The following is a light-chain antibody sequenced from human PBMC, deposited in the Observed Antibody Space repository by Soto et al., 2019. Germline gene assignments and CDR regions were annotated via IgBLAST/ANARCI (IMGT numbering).Light chain of an antibody. J-gene: IGKJ1*01. CDR2: GAS. V-gene: IGKV3-20*01. CDR3: QQHGSSPRT. Sequence: EIVLTQSPGTLSLSPGERATLSCRASQSVSRSYLAWYQQNPGQAPRLLIYGASSRATGIPDRFSGSGSGTAFTLTISRLEPEDFAVYFCQQHGSSPRTFGQGPKVEIK. CDR1: QSVSRSY.